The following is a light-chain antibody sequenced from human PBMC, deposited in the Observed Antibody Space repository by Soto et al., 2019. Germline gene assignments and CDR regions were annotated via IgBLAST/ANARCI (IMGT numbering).Light chain of an antibody. CDR3: SSYTSSSTLV. V-gene: IGLV2-14*03. Sequence: QSALTQPASVSGSPGQSITISCTGTDSDVGGYNYVSWYQQHPGKAPKLMIYEVINRPSGVSNRFSGSQSANTASLTISGLQAEDEADYYCSSYTSSSTLVFGGGTKLTVL. CDR1: DSDVGGYNY. CDR2: EVI. J-gene: IGLJ3*02.